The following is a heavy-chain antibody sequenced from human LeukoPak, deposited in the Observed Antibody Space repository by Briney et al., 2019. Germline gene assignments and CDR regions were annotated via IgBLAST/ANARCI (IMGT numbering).Heavy chain of an antibody. J-gene: IGHJ4*02. CDR1: GGSISSGGHS. Sequence: SQTLSLTCTVSGGSISSGGHSWSWIRQPPGKGLEWIGYIYYSGSTYYNPSLKSRVTISVDTSKNQFSLKLSSVTAADTAVYYCARGQALSDFDYWGQGTLVTVSS. CDR3: ARGQALSDFDY. CDR2: IYYSGST. V-gene: IGHV4-31*03.